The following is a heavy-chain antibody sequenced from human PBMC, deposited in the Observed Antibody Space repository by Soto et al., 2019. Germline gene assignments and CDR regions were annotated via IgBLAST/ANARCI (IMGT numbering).Heavy chain of an antibody. CDR2: MNPNSGNT. CDR1: GYTFTSYD. V-gene: IGHV1-8*01. J-gene: IGHJ6*02. Sequence: QVQLVQSGAEVKKPGASVKVSCKASGYTFTSYDINWVRQATGQGLEWMGWMNPNSGNTGYAQKYRGRVTMTRNPSISTAYMELSSLRSEDTAVYYCARERTGTSSMEVWCQGTTVTVSS. D-gene: IGHD1-1*01. CDR3: ARERTGTSSMEV.